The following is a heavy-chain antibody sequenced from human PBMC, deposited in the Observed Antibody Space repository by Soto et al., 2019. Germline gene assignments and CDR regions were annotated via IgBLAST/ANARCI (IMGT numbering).Heavy chain of an antibody. Sequence: ASVKVSCKASGGTFSSYAISWVRQAPGQGLEWMGGIIPILGIANYAQKFQGRVTITADKSTSTAYMELSSLRSEDTAVYYCARAPTPGEYYYYGMDVWGQGTTVTVSS. J-gene: IGHJ6*02. V-gene: IGHV1-69*10. CDR1: GGTFSSYA. D-gene: IGHD3-10*01. CDR3: ARAPTPGEYYYYGMDV. CDR2: IIPILGIA.